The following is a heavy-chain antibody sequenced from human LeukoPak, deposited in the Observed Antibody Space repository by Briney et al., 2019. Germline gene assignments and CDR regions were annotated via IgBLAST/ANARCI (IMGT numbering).Heavy chain of an antibody. D-gene: IGHD1-26*01. CDR1: GGSFSGYY. CDR2: INHSGRT. J-gene: IGHJ3*02. V-gene: IGHV4-34*01. CDR3: ARRGWVVGATEAFDI. Sequence: SETLSLTCAVYGGSFSGYYWSWIRQPPGKGLEWIGEINHSGRTNYNPSLKSRVTISVDTSKNQFSLKLSSVTAADTAVYYCARRGWVVGATEAFDIWGQGTMVTVSS.